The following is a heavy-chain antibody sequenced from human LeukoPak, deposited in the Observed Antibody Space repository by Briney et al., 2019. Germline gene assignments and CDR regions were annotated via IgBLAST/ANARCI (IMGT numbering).Heavy chain of an antibody. V-gene: IGHV1-18*01. CDR3: ARSYSSGWYHNDD. J-gene: IGHJ4*02. D-gene: IGHD6-19*01. CDR1: GYTFTSYG. CDR2: ISAYNGNT. Sequence: GASVKISCNASGYTFTSYGISWVRQAPGQGLEWMGWISAYNGNTNYAQKLQGRVTMTTDTSTSTSYMELRSLRSDDTAVYYCARSYSSGWYHNDDWGQGTLVTVSS.